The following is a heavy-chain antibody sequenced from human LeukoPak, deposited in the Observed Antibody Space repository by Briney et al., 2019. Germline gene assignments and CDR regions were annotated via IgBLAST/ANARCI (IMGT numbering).Heavy chain of an antibody. J-gene: IGHJ1*01. CDR2: IYYRGST. CDR3: ARRRYYDSTGYLD. D-gene: IGHD3-22*01. V-gene: IGHV4-39*01. Sequence: PSETLSLTCTISGDSISSSSYYRGWIRQPPGKGLEWIGDIYYRGSTYYSPSLKSRVSISIDTSNNQFSLTLNSVTAADTALYFCARRRYYDSTGYLDWGQGTLVTVSS. CDR1: GDSISSSSYY.